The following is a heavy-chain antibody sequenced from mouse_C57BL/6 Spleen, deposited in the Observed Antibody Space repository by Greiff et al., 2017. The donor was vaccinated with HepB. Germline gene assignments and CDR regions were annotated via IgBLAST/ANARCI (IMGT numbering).Heavy chain of an antibody. V-gene: IGHV1-69*01. CDR2: IDPSDSYT. CDR3: ARFYGSSYWYFDV. Sequence: VQLQQSGAELVMPGASVKLSCKASGYTFTSYWMHWVKQRPGQGLEWIGEIDPSDSYTNYNQKFKGKSTLTVDKSSSTAYMQLSSLTSEDSAVYYCARFYGSSYWYFDVWGTGTTVTVSS. D-gene: IGHD1-1*01. CDR1: GYTFTSYW. J-gene: IGHJ1*03.